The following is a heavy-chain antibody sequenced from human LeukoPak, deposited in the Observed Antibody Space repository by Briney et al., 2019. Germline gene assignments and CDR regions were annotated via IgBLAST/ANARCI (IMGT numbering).Heavy chain of an antibody. CDR3: AKGGYTTWFDP. J-gene: IGHJ5*02. CDR1: GFTFREYS. D-gene: IGHD2-15*01. V-gene: IGHV3-23*01. CDR2: IRSNGGDT. Sequence: GGSLRLSCAASGFTFREYSMSWVRQAPGKGLEWVSNIRSNGGDTYYADSVKGRFTISRDNSKNTLYLEMNSLRAEDTAVYYCAKGGYTTWFDPWGQGTLVTVSS.